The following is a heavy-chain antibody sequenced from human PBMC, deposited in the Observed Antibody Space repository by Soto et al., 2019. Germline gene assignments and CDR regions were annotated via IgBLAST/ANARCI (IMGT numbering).Heavy chain of an antibody. Sequence: EVQLLESGGGSVQPGGSLKLSCAVSEFSFRTYAMCWVRQAPVKGLEWVSGINDDGDRTYYPDSVKGRFTISRDNSKSTLYLQMNSLRAEYAAVYYCAREEWTNRRPYLYSGMDVWGQGTTVTVSS. CDR1: EFSFRTYA. V-gene: IGHV3-23*01. D-gene: IGHD3-3*01. CDR3: AREEWTNRRPYLYSGMDV. J-gene: IGHJ6*02. CDR2: INDDGDRT.